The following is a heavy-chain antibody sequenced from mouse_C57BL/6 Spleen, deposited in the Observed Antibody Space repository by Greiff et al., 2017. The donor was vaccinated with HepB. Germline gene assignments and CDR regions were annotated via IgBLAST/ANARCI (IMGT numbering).Heavy chain of an antibody. V-gene: IGHV1-64*01. Sequence: QVQLKESGAELVKPGASVKLSCKASGYTFTSYWMHWVKQRPGQGLEWIGMIHPNSGSTNYNEKFKSKATLTVDKSSSTAYMQLSSLTSEDAAVYYCARAYITTVVYFDYWGQGTTLTVSS. D-gene: IGHD1-1*01. J-gene: IGHJ2*01. CDR2: IHPNSGST. CDR1: GYTFTSYW. CDR3: ARAYITTVVYFDY.